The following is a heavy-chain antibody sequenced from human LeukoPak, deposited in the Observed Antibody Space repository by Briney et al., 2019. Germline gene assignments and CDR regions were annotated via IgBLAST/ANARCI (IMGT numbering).Heavy chain of an antibody. D-gene: IGHD4-23*01. V-gene: IGHV4-39*02. CDR1: GGSTSSGNYY. CDR2: ISSSGNT. CDR3: ASWTGGNSDISGWYFDL. J-gene: IGHJ2*01. Sequence: SETLSLTCTVSGGSTSSGNYYWGWIRQPPGKGLEWIGGISSSGNTYYNPSLKSRITISIDTSKNHFSLKLSSVSAADTAVYYCASWTGGNSDISGWYFDLWGRGTLVTVSS.